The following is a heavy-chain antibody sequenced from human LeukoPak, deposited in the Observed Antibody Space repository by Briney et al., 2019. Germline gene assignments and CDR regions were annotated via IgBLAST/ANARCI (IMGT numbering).Heavy chain of an antibody. CDR2: INHSGST. Sequence: SETLCLTCAAYGGCFSGYYWSWIRQPPGKGLEWIGEINHSGSTNYNPSLKSRVTISVETSKNQFSLKLSSVTAADTAVYYCARAPSPYGSGSYYYVWILHSFFDYWGQGALVTVSS. CDR3: ARAPSPYGSGSYYYVWILHSFFDY. J-gene: IGHJ4*02. V-gene: IGHV4-34*01. D-gene: IGHD3-10*01. CDR1: GGCFSGYY.